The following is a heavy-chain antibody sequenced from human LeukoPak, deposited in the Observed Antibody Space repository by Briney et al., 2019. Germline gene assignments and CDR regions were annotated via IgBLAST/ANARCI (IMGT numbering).Heavy chain of an antibody. CDR3: VRDDCGDNCYPGGY. CDR1: GYSFTNYV. V-gene: IGHV1-3*01. D-gene: IGHD2-21*02. J-gene: IGHJ4*02. CDR2: IKAGNGDT. Sequence: GASVKVSCKASGYSFTNYVVHWVRQAPGQRPEWMGWIKAGNGDTKYSPNFQDRVTITRDISANTVYVELSSLTSEDTALYYCVRDDCGDNCYPGGYWGQGTLVTVSS.